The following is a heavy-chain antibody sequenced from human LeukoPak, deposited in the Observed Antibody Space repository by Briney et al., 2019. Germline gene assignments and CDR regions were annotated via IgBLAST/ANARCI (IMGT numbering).Heavy chain of an antibody. CDR1: GFTFSSYA. CDR3: AKDGCAAAVTNGMDV. D-gene: IGHD6-13*01. J-gene: IGHJ6*02. Sequence: GRSLRLSCAAYGFTFSSYAMHWGRQAPGKGLQWVAVISYDGSNKYYADSVKGRFTISRDNSKNTLYLQMNSLRAEDTAVYYCAKDGCAAAVTNGMDVWGQGSTVTVSS. CDR2: ISYDGSNK. V-gene: IGHV3-30*18.